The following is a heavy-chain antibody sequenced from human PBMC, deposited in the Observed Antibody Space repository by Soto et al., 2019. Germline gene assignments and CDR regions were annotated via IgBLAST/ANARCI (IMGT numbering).Heavy chain of an antibody. V-gene: IGHV4-31*03. Sequence: QVKLQESGPRLVKPSQTLSLICSVSGDSIISTNHYWAWIRHLPGKGLEWIGYIYYTGGTYFNPSLRSRVSMSVDTSANQFSLNLSSVTVADTAFYYCASEGHLREQYNWFELWGQGTLVTVSS. CDR3: ASEGHLREQYNWFEL. CDR2: IYYTGGT. CDR1: GDSIISTNHY. J-gene: IGHJ5*02.